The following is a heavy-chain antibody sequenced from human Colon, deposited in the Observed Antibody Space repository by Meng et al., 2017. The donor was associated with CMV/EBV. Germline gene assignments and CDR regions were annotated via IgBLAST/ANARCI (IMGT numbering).Heavy chain of an antibody. V-gene: IGHV4-39*07. CDR3: ARDCCTMRSWFDP. Sequence: GPAVLADTRALASTFACVYSDCDTFHWGCIRQPPGKGLEWIWSIYYSGFINYNTSLPSRVTISVDTSRNRFSLKLTSLTAADTAVYYCARDCCTMRSWFDPWGQGILVTVSS. J-gene: IGHJ5*02. CDR2: IYYSGFI. D-gene: IGHD3-22*01. CDR1: CVYSDCDTFH.